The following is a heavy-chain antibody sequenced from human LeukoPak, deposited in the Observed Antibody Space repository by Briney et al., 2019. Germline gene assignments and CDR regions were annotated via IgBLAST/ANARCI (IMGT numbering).Heavy chain of an antibody. Sequence: SETLSLTCAVYGGSFSGYYWSWIRQPPGKGLEWIGEINHSGSTNYNPSLKSRVTISVDTSKNQFSLKLSSVTAADTAVYYCARPKPQRGGNKNAFDIWGQGTMVTVSS. J-gene: IGHJ3*02. CDR3: ARPKPQRGGNKNAFDI. CDR1: GGSFSGYY. V-gene: IGHV4-34*01. CDR2: INHSGST. D-gene: IGHD3-16*01.